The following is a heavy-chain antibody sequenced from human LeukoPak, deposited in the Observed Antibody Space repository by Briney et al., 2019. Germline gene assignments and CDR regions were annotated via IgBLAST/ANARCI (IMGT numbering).Heavy chain of an antibody. J-gene: IGHJ4*02. CDR3: ARVDYSSAYSFDH. D-gene: IGHD3-22*01. Sequence: PSETLSLTCTVSGGSISSDTYYSRWIRQPAGKGLEWIGRLLTSGTTHYNPSLKSRVTISVDTSKNQFSLKLNSVTAADTAVYYCARVDYSSAYSFDHWGQGTLVTVSS. CDR1: GGSISSDTYY. V-gene: IGHV4-61*02. CDR2: LLTSGTT.